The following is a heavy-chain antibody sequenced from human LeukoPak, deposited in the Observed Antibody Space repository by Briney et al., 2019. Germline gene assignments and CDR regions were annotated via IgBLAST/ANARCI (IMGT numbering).Heavy chain of an antibody. CDR1: GFTFGDYG. CDR2: IRSKGHGGAP. V-gene: IGHV3-49*03. CDR3: ARELVVRGAIGISTFDM. J-gene: IGHJ3*02. D-gene: IGHD3-10*01. Sequence: GVLRLSCAASGFTFGDYGISWFRQAPGRGLEWVGFIRSKGHGGAPQYAASVTGRFTISRDDSKRFAYLQMNGLKTEDTAMYYCARELVVRGAIGISTFDMWGQGTLVTVSP.